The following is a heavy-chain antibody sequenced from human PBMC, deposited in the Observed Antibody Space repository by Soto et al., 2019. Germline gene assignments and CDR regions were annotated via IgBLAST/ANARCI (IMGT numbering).Heavy chain of an antibody. J-gene: IGHJ4*01. CDR1: GFMFSNYG. CDR3: AKDEGQWELLSYFDY. D-gene: IGHD1-26*01. Sequence: GGSLRLSCAASGFMFSNYGVHWVRQAPGKGLEWVALISYDGSNKYYVDPVKGRFTISRDNSKNTLYLQMNSLRAEDTAVYYCAKDEGQWELLSYFDYWG. CDR2: ISYDGSNK. V-gene: IGHV3-30*18.